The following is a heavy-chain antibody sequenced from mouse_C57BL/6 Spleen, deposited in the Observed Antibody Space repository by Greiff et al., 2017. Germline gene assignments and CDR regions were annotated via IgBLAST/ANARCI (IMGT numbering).Heavy chain of an antibody. CDR2: IWSDGST. J-gene: IGHJ3*01. CDR3: ARGADYYGSSPWFAY. CDR1: GFSLTSYG. D-gene: IGHD1-1*01. V-gene: IGHV2-6*03. Sequence: QVQLQQSGPGLVAPSQSLSITCTVSGFSLTSYGVHWVRQPPGKGLEWLVVIWSDGSTTYNSALKSRLSISKDNSKSQVFLKMNSLQTDDTAMYYCARGADYYGSSPWFAYWGQGTLVTVSA.